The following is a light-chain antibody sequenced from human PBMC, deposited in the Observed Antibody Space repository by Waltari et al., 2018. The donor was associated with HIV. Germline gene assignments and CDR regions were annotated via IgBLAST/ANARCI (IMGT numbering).Light chain of an antibody. V-gene: IGKV3-15*01. Sequence: EIVMTQSPATLSVSPGERATLSCRASQSVTSNLAWYQQKPGQAPRLLIYGSSRATGIPARFSGGGSGTEFTLTISSLQSEDFALYYCQQYHDWPLTFGGGTKVEIK. CDR2: GSS. J-gene: IGKJ4*01. CDR3: QQYHDWPLT. CDR1: QSVTSN.